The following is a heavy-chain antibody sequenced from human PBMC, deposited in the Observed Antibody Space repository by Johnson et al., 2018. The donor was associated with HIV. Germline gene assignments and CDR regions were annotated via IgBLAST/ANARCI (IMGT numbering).Heavy chain of an antibody. CDR1: GFTFSSYG. CDR2: IWYDGSNK. D-gene: IGHD1-26*01. CDR3: AKTRIVGANEDAFDI. J-gene: IGHJ3*02. V-gene: IGHV3-33*06. Sequence: VQLVESGGGVVQPGRSLRLSCAASGFTFSSYGMHWVRQAPGKGLEWVAVIWYDGSNKYYADSVKGRFTISRDNSKNTLYLQMNSLRAEDTAVYYCAKTRIVGANEDAFDIWGQGTMVTVSS.